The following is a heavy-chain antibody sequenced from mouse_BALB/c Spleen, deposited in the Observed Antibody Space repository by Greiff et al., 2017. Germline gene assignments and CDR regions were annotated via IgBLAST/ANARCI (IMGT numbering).Heavy chain of an antibody. Sequence: VMLVESGPGLVQPSQSLSITCTVSGFSLTSYGVHWVRQSPGKGLEWLGVIWSGGSTDYNAAFISRLSISKDNSKSQVFFKMNSLQANDTAIYYCARPIYYDYDGFAYWGQGTLVTVSA. CDR2: IWSGGST. CDR1: GFSLTSYG. D-gene: IGHD2-4*01. V-gene: IGHV2-2*02. CDR3: ARPIYYDYDGFAY. J-gene: IGHJ3*01.